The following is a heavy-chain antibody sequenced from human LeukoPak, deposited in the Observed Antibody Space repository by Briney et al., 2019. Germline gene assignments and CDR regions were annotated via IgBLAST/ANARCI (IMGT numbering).Heavy chain of an antibody. D-gene: IGHD2-2*01. CDR3: ASYPARSSTARDAFDI. Sequence: ASVKVSCKASGYTFTGYYMHWVRQAPAQGLEWMGWINPNSGGTNYAQKFPGRGTMTSDTTVSTAYMELSRLRSDDTAVYYCASYPARSSTARDAFDIWGQGTMVTVSS. CDR2: INPNSGGT. V-gene: IGHV1-2*02. CDR1: GYTFTGYY. J-gene: IGHJ3*02.